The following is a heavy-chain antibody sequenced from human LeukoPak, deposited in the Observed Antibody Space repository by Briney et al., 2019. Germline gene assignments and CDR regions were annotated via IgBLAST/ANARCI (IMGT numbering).Heavy chain of an antibody. J-gene: IGHJ4*02. V-gene: IGHV3-30*02. Sequence: GGSLRLSCAASGFTFSSYGMHWVRQAPGKGLEWVAFIRYDGSNKYYGDSVKGRFTISRDNSKNTLYLQMNSLRAEDTAVYYCAKEEGDPYYFDYWGQGTLVTVSS. CDR3: AKEEGDPYYFDY. CDR1: GFTFSSYG. D-gene: IGHD2-21*02. CDR2: IRYDGSNK.